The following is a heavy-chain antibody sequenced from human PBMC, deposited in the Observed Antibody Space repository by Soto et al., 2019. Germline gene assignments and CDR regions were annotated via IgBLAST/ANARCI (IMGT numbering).Heavy chain of an antibody. J-gene: IGHJ4*02. Sequence: RQEPGKGLVWVSRINSDGSSTSYADSVKGRFTISRDNAKNTLYLQMNSLRAEDTAVYYCATDGRLGQFDYWGQGTLVTASS. V-gene: IGHV3-74*01. CDR3: ATDGRLGQFDY. CDR2: INSDGSST. D-gene: IGHD1-1*01.